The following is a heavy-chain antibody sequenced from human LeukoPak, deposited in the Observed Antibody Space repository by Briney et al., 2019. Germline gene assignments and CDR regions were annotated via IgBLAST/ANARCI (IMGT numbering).Heavy chain of an antibody. Sequence: SETLSLTCTVSGGSISSYYWSWIRQPAGKGLEWIGRIYTSGSTNYNPSLKSRVTMSVDTSKNQFSLKLSSVTAADTAVYYCAGTTVAIYHYYYMDVWGKGTTVTVSS. CDR1: GGSISSYY. CDR3: AGTTVAIYHYYYMDV. D-gene: IGHD4-17*01. J-gene: IGHJ6*03. CDR2: IYTSGST. V-gene: IGHV4-4*07.